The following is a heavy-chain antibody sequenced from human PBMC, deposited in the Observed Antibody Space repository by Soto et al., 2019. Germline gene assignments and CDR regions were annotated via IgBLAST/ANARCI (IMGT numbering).Heavy chain of an antibody. J-gene: IGHJ4*02. CDR1: GFTFSDYY. V-gene: IGHV3-11*06. CDR2: ISSSSSYT. Sequence: PGGSLRLSCAASGFTFSDYYMSWIRQAPGKGLEWVSYISSSSSYTNYADSVKGRFTISRDNAKNSLYLQMNSLRAEDTAVYYCARASRSMISPTNYWGQGTLVTGS. D-gene: IGHD3-16*01. CDR3: ARASRSMISPTNY.